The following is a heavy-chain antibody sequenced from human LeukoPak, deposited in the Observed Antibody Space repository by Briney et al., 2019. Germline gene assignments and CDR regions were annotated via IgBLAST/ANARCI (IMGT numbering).Heavy chain of an antibody. D-gene: IGHD3-16*01. CDR3: ATYTHWVAGDV. CDR2: MNQDGSER. Sequence: PGGSLRLFCAASGFTFSESWMSWVRQAPGEGLEWVANMNQDGSERDYVDSVKGRFTISRDNARKSLYLQMSSLRAEDTAVYYCATYTHWVAGDVWGQGTTVTVSS. CDR1: GFTFSESW. V-gene: IGHV3-7*01. J-gene: IGHJ6*02.